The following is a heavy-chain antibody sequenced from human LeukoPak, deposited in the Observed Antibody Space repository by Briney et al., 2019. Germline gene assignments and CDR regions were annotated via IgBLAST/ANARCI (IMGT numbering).Heavy chain of an antibody. Sequence: PGGSLRLSCAASGFTFSSYGMHWVRQAPGKGLEWVAVIWYDGSNKYYADSVKGRFTISRDNAKNSLYLQMNSLRAEDTAVYYCARDLWPDYSGYVSWGQGTLVTVSS. J-gene: IGHJ4*02. CDR1: GFTFSSYG. V-gene: IGHV3-33*01. D-gene: IGHD5-12*01. CDR3: ARDLWPDYSGYVS. CDR2: IWYDGSNK.